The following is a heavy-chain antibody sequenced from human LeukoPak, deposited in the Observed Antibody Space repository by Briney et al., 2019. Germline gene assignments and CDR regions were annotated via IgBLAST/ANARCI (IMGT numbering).Heavy chain of an antibody. D-gene: IGHD2-2*01. CDR1: GYTFTDYY. CDR2: VDPEDGET. J-gene: IGHJ6*03. V-gene: IGHV1-69-2*01. CDR3: ATADCSGTSCYPYYMDV. Sequence: ASVKVSCKVSGYTFTDYYMHWVQQAPGKGLEWMGLVDPEDGETIYAEKFQGRVTITADTSTDTAYMELSSLGSEDTAVYYCATADCSGTSCYPYYMDVWGKGTTVTVSS.